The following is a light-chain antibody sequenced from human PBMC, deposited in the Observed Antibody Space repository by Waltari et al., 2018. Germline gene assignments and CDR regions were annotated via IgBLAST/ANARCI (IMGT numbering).Light chain of an antibody. J-gene: IGLJ3*02. Sequence: QSVLPHPPSASGTPGQRVPIPCSGRSSNIGRTTVHWYQQLPGTAPKLLIYSNNQRPSGVPDRFSGSKSGTSASLAISGLQSEDEADYYCAAWDDSLNGWVFGGGTKLTVL. CDR3: AAWDDSLNGWV. CDR2: SNN. V-gene: IGLV1-44*01. CDR1: SSNIGRTT.